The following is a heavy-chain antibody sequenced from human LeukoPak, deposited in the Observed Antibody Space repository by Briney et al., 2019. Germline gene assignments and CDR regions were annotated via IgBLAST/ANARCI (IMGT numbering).Heavy chain of an antibody. J-gene: IGHJ4*02. CDR1: GFTFGDYA. Sequence: GGSLRLSCTASGFTFGDYAMSWVRQAPGKGLEWVGFIRSKAYGGTTEYAASVKGRFTISRDDSKSIAYLQMNSLKTEDTAVYYCTREGDHYDSSGYRYFDYRGQGTLVAVSS. D-gene: IGHD3-22*01. CDR2: IRSKAYGGTT. V-gene: IGHV3-49*04. CDR3: TREGDHYDSSGYRYFDY.